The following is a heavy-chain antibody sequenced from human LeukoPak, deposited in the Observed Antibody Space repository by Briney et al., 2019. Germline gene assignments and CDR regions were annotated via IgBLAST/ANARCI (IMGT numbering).Heavy chain of an antibody. D-gene: IGHD1-20*01. CDR2: IFYSEST. Sequence: PSETLSLTCSVSGGSISSSNYFWGWIRQPPGQGLEWIGSIFYSESTYYNPSLKGRVTISVDTSKNQFSLKLSSVTATDTAVYYCASVDYNWNYFHFWGQGTLVTVSS. CDR1: GGSISSSNYF. V-gene: IGHV4-39*01. CDR3: ASVDYNWNYFHF. J-gene: IGHJ4*02.